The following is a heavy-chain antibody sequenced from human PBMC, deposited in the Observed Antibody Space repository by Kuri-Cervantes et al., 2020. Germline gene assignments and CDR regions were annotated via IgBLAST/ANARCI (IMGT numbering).Heavy chain of an antibody. D-gene: IGHD5-12*01. CDR2: IYSCGST. Sequence: GESLKISCAASGFTVSSNYMSWVRQAPGKGLEWVSVIYSCGSTYYADSVKGRFTISRDNSKNTLYLQMNSLRAEDTAVYYCAREAGSGYDLAYWGQGTLVTVSS. V-gene: IGHV3-66*03. CDR1: GFTVSSNY. CDR3: AREAGSGYDLAY. J-gene: IGHJ4*02.